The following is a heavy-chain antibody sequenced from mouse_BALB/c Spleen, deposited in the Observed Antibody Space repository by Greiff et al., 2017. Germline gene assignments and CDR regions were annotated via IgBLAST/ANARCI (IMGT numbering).Heavy chain of an antibody. J-gene: IGHJ1*01. D-gene: IGHD2-2*01. CDR1: GFTFSSYG. CDR3: ARVHGYYWYFDV. V-gene: IGHV5-6-3*01. Sequence: EVQGVESGGGLVQPGGSLKLSCAASGFTFSSYGMSWVRQTPDKRLELVATINSNGGSTYYPDSVKGRFTISRDNAKNTLYLQMSSLKSEDTAMYYCARVHGYYWYFDVWGAGTTVTVSS. CDR2: INSNGGST.